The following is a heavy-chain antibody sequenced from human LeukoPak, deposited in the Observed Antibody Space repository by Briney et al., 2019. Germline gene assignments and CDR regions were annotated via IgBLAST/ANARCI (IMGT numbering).Heavy chain of an antibody. CDR1: GGSVSSGSYY. V-gene: IGHV4-61*01. CDR2: IYYSGST. CDR3: ARARLWFDP. J-gene: IGHJ5*02. Sequence: SETLSLTCTVSGGSVSSGSYYWSWIRQPPGKGLEWIGYIYYSGSTNSNPSLKSRVTISVDTSKNQFSLKLSSVTAADTAVYYCARARLWFDPWGQGTLVTVSS.